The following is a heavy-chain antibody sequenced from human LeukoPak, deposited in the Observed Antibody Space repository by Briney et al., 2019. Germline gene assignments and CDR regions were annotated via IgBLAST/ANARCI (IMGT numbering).Heavy chain of an antibody. J-gene: IGHJ4*02. CDR1: GGSISSGSYY. CDR3: ARSKYYDILTGYFYFDY. V-gene: IGHV4-61*02. D-gene: IGHD3-9*01. CDR2: IYTSGST. Sequence: SETLSLTCTVSGGSISSGSYYWSWIRQPAGKGLEWIGRIYTSGSTNYNPSLKSLVTMSVNTSKNQFSLKLSSVTAADTAVYYCARSKYYDILTGYFYFDYWGQGTLVTVSS.